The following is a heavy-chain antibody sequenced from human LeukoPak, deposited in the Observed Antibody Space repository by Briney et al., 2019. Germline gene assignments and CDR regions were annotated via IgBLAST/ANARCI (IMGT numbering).Heavy chain of an antibody. D-gene: IGHD3-9*01. J-gene: IGHJ4*02. V-gene: IGHV3-21*01. CDR1: GFTFSSYS. Sequence: PGGSLRLSCAASGFTFSSYSMNWVRQAPGKGLEWVSSISSSSSYIYYADSVKGRFTISRDNAKNSLYLQMNSLRAEDTAVYYCARGTSNYDILTGYYSDVDYWGQETLVTVSS. CDR2: ISSSSSYI. CDR3: ARGTSNYDILTGYYSDVDY.